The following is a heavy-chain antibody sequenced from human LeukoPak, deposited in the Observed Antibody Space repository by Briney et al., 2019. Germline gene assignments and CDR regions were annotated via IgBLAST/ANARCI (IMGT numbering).Heavy chain of an antibody. CDR2: FSGSDDAT. CDR1: GLTVSSYY. Sequence: GGSLRLSCAASGLTVSSYYMSWVRQAPGKGLEWVSSFSGSDDATYYADSVKGRFTISSDDSKNTLYLQMNSLRAEDTALYYCAKVRGDYYFDYWGQGTLVTVSS. D-gene: IGHD2-21*02. J-gene: IGHJ4*02. V-gene: IGHV3-23*01. CDR3: AKVRGDYYFDY.